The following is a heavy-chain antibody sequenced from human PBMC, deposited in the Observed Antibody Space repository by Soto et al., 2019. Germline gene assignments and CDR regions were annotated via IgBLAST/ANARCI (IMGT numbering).Heavy chain of an antibody. J-gene: IGHJ3*02. Sequence: QVQLVQSGAEVKKPGASVKVSCKASGYTFTSYYMHWVRQAPGQGLEWMGIINPSGGSTSYAQKFQGRVTMTRDTSTNTVYMELSSLRSEDTAVYYCARGGYDYGDYVAFDIWGQGTMVTVSS. D-gene: IGHD4-17*01. CDR3: ARGGYDYGDYVAFDI. V-gene: IGHV1-46*03. CDR2: INPSGGST. CDR1: GYTFTSYY.